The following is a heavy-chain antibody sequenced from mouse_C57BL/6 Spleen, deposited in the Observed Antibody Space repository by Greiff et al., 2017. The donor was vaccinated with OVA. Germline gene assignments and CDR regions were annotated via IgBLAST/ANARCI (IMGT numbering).Heavy chain of an antibody. CDR1: GYTFTDYN. J-gene: IGHJ4*01. CDR3: ARGGVYDGYYSYAMDY. CDR2: INPNNGGT. Sequence: VQLQQSGPELVKPGASVKIPCKASGYTFTDYNMDWVKQSHGKSLEWIGDINPNNGGTIYNQKFKGKATLTVDKSSSTAYMELRSLTSEDTAVYYCARGGVYDGYYSYAMDYWGQGTSVTVSS. D-gene: IGHD2-3*01. V-gene: IGHV1-18*01.